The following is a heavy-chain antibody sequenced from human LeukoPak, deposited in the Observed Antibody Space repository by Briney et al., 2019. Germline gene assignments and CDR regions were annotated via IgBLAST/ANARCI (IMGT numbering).Heavy chain of an antibody. D-gene: IGHD3-10*01. V-gene: IGHV4-31*03. CDR1: GGSISSGGYY. J-gene: IGHJ3*02. CDR3: AREETTMVRGVIITGYAFDT. CDR2: IYYSGST. Sequence: SQTLSLTCTVSGGSISSGGYYWSWIRQHPGKGLEWIGYIYYSGSTYYNPSLKSRVTISVDTSKNQFSLKLSSVTAADTAVYYCAREETTMVRGVIITGYAFDTWGQGTMVAVSS.